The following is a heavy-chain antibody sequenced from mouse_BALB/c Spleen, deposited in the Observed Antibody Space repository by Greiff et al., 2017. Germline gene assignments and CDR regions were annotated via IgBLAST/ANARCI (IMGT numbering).Heavy chain of an antibody. Sequence: LQQPGSELVRPGASVKLSCKASGYTFTSYWMHWVKQRHGQGLEWIGNIYPGSGSTNYNEKFKGKATFTADTSSNTAYMQLSSLTSEDSAVYYCARSGTGSTFDYWGQGTTLTVSS. J-gene: IGHJ2*01. CDR2: IYPGSGST. D-gene: IGHD4-1*01. CDR1: GYTFTSYW. CDR3: ARSGTGSTFDY. V-gene: IGHV1S22*01.